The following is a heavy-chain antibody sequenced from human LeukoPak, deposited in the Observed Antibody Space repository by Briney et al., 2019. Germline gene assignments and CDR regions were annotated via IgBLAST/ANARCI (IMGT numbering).Heavy chain of an antibody. CDR2: IIGSVHST. CDR3: AKHSYDSSGYYSIDY. V-gene: IGHV3-23*01. Sequence: PGGSLRLSCAASGFTFSSYSMNWVRQAPGKGLEWVSAIIGSVHSTYYADSVKGRFTISRDNSKNTLYLQMNSLRAEDTAVYYCAKHSYDSSGYYSIDYWGQGTLVTVFS. J-gene: IGHJ4*02. D-gene: IGHD3-22*01. CDR1: GFTFSSYS.